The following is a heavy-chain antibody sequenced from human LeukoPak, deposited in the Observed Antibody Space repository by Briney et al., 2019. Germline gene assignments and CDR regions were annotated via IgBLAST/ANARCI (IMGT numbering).Heavy chain of an antibody. J-gene: IGHJ4*02. CDR1: GFTFSSYG. CDR3: AKDLTVLDY. Sequence: PGGSLRLSCAASGFTFSSYGMHWVRQAPGKGLEWVAVISYDGSNKYYADSVKGRFTISRDNSKNTPYLQMNSLRAEDTAVYYCAKDLTVLDYWGQGTLVTVSS. D-gene: IGHD4-17*01. CDR2: ISYDGSNK. V-gene: IGHV3-30*18.